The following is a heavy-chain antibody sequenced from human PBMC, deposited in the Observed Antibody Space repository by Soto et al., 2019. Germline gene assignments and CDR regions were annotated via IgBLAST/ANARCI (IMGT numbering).Heavy chain of an antibody. J-gene: IGHJ3*02. CDR3: ARNIDSYGSGHDAFDI. CDR1: GYTFTSYC. CDR2: ISAYNGNT. D-gene: IGHD5-18*01. V-gene: IGHV1-18*01. Sequence: ASVNVSCKASGYTFTSYCISWGRQAPGQGLEWMGWISAYNGNTNYAQKLQGRVTMTTDTSTSTAYMELRSLRSDDTAVYYCARNIDSYGSGHDAFDIWGQGTMVTV.